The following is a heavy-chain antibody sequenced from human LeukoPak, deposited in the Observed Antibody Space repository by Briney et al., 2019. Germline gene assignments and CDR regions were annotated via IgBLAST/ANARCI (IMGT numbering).Heavy chain of an antibody. CDR3: AKCHIRMSTVCFFDA. V-gene: IGHV3-7*03. J-gene: IGHJ4*02. Sequence: GGTLRLSCAASGFTFSSYGMRWVRQPPGKGLEWVANIKQDGSEKYYADSVKGRFTISRDNSDNTLYLQMNSLRAEDTAIYYCAKCHIRMSTVCFFDAWGQGTRVTVSS. CDR1: GFTFSSYG. D-gene: IGHD5/OR15-5a*01. CDR2: IKQDGSEK.